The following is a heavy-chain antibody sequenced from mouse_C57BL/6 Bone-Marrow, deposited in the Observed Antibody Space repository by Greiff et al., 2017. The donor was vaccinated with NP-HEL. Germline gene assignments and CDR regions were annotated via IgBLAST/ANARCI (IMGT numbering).Heavy chain of an antibody. D-gene: IGHD1-1*01. CDR3: ARLGVTTVVAREDY. CDR2: IYPGSGST. J-gene: IGHJ4*01. CDR1: GYTFTSYW. Sequence: QVQLQQPGAELVKPGASVKMSCKASGYTFTSYWITWVKQRPGQGLEWIGDIYPGSGSTNYNEKFKSKATLTVDTSSSTAYMQLSSLTSEDSAVYYWARLGVTTVVAREDYWGQGTSVTVSS. V-gene: IGHV1-55*01.